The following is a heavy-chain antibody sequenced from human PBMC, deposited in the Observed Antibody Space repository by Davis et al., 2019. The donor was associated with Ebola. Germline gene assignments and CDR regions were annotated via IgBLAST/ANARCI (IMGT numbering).Heavy chain of an antibody. CDR3: ARDNIRMNYGMDV. Sequence: GGSLRLSCAGSGFTFGDHWMTWVRQAPGKGLEWVANIKDDGSETDYVDSVKGRFTISRDNAKNSVYLQMNSLRAEDTAVYYCARDNIRMNYGMDVWGQGTTVTVSS. V-gene: IGHV3-7*01. D-gene: IGHD1-14*01. J-gene: IGHJ6*02. CDR2: IKDDGSET. CDR1: GFTFGDHW.